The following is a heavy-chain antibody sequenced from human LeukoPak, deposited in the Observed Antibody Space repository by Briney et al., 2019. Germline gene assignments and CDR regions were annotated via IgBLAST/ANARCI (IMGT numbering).Heavy chain of an antibody. D-gene: IGHD6-13*01. CDR1: GFTFSSYA. J-gene: IGHJ6*02. CDR3: AKFLRQQLANYYYYGMDV. V-gene: IGHV3-23*01. CDR2: ISGSGGST. Sequence: GGSLRLSCAASGFTFSSYAMSWVRQAPGKGLEWVSAISGSGGSTYYADSVKGRFTISRDNSKNTLYLQMNGLRAEDTAVYYCAKFLRQQLANYYYYGMDVWGQGTTVTVSS.